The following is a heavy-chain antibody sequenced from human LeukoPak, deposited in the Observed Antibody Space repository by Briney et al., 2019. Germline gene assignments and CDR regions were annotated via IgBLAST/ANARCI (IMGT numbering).Heavy chain of an antibody. CDR3: ARDLRLGATPLYYGMDV. V-gene: IGHV3-53*01. J-gene: IGHJ6*02. Sequence: PGGSLRLSCAASGFTVSNNYMSWVRQAPGKGLEWVSVIYSGGSTYYADSVKGRFTISRDNSKNTLYLQMNSLRAEDTAVYYCARDLRLGATPLYYGMDVWGQGTTVTVSS. CDR2: IYSGGST. D-gene: IGHD1-26*01. CDR1: GFTVSNNY.